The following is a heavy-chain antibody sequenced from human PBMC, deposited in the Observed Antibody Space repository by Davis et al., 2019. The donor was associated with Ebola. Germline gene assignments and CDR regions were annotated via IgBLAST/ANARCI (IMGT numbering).Heavy chain of an antibody. Sequence: GESLKISCAASGFTFSNYWMSWVRQAPGKGLEWVANMKEGGSEKDYVDSVKGRFSISRDNAKNSLYLQMNSLRAEDTAVYYCASPHQIRGMDCFDRWGQGTLVTVSS. J-gene: IGHJ4*02. CDR3: ASPHQIRGMDCFDR. CDR1: GFTFSNYW. D-gene: IGHD2-2*01. V-gene: IGHV3-7*01. CDR2: MKEGGSEK.